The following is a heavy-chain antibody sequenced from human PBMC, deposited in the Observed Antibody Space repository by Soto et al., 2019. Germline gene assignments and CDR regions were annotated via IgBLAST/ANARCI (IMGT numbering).Heavy chain of an antibody. Sequence: GGSLRLSCAASGFTFSGSAMHWVRQASGKGLEWVGRIRSKANSYATAYAASVKGRFTISRDDSKNTAYLQMNSLKTEDTAVYYCNSSNWRYVEAGVGFDYWGQGTLVTVSS. V-gene: IGHV3-73*01. CDR1: GFTFSGSA. J-gene: IGHJ4*02. D-gene: IGHD3-3*01. CDR2: IRSKANSYAT. CDR3: NSSNWRYVEAGVGFDY.